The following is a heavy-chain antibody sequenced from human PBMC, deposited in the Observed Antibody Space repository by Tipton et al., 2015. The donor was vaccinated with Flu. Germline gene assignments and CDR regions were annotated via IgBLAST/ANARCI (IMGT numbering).Heavy chain of an antibody. CDR1: GFTFSDYY. V-gene: IGHV3-11*01. Sequence: QVQLVQSGGGVVQPGRSLRLSCAASGFTFSDYYMSWIRQLPGKGLEWVSHISSSGTTINYADSVKGRFTISRDNAKNSLYLQMNSLRAEDTAVYYCARDHPPSITVLGEITDYFGMAVWGQGTTVTVSS. J-gene: IGHJ6*02. CDR3: ARDHPPSITVLGEITDYFGMAV. CDR2: ISSSGTTI. D-gene: IGHD3-3*01.